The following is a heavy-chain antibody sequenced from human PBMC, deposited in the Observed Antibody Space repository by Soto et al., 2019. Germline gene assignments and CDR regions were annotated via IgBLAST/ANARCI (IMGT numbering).Heavy chain of an antibody. D-gene: IGHD3-16*01. J-gene: IGHJ1*01. CDR3: ARWGTTGGLDV. CDR1: GFTFRRYV. Sequence: QVQRVESGGGVVQPGTSLRVSCVGSGFTFRRYVIHWVRQAPGKGLEWVALTSYDGSDKYYGDSVRGRFTISRDNSRNTVDLQMDSLRLEDTALYYCARWGTTGGLDVWGQGTLVSVS. V-gene: IGHV3-30*19. CDR2: TSYDGSDK.